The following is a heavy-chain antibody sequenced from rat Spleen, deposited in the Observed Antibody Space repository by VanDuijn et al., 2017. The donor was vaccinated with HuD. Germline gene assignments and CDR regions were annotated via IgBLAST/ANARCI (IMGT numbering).Heavy chain of an antibody. J-gene: IGHJ2*01. CDR2: IWGDGST. CDR1: GFSLTSYH. V-gene: IGHV2-13*01. Sequence: QVQLKESGPGLVQPSQTLSLTCTVSGFSLTSYHVSWVRQPPGKSLVWMGKIWGDGSTDYNSTLKSRLSISRDTSKSQVFLKMNSLQAEDTGTYHCARLANGRYFDYWGQGVMVTVSS. D-gene: IGHD1-3*01. CDR3: ARLANGRYFDY.